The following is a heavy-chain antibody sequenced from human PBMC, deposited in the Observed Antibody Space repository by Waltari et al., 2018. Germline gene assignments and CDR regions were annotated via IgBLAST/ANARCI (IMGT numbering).Heavy chain of an antibody. V-gene: IGHV4-59*11. CDR2: IYYSGST. Sequence: QVQLQESGPGLVKPSETLSLTCTVSGGSISSHYWSWIRQPPGKGLEWIGYIYYSGSTNYNPSLKSRVTISVDTSKNQFSLKLSSVTAADTAVYYCARVIFGGVIGYWGKGTTVTVSS. D-gene: IGHD3-16*02. CDR1: GGSISSHY. J-gene: IGHJ6*04. CDR3: ARVIFGGVIGY.